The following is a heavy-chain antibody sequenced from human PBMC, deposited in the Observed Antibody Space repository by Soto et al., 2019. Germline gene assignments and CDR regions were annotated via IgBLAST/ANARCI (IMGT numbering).Heavy chain of an antibody. CDR1: GGPISSYY. V-gene: IGHV4-59*01. Sequence: PSETLSLTCTVSGGPISSYYWSWIRQPPGKGLEWIGYIYYSGSTNYNPSLKSRVTISVDTSKNQFSLKLSSVTAADTAVYYCARAEVGAIPGNWFDPWGQGTLVTVSS. J-gene: IGHJ5*02. CDR2: IYYSGST. CDR3: ARAEVGAIPGNWFDP. D-gene: IGHD1-26*01.